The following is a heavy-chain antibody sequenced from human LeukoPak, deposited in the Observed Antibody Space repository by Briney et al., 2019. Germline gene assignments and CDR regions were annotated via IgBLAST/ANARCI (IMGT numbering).Heavy chain of an antibody. J-gene: IGHJ4*02. CDR2: INAGNGNT. CDR1: GYTFTSYA. CDR3: ARGKGWLQFSSSDY. Sequence: ASVKVSCKASGYTFTSYAMHWVRQAPGQRLEWMGWINAGNGNTKYSQKFQGRVTITRDTSASTAYMELRSLRSDDTAVYYCARGKGWLQFSSSDYWGQGTLVTVSS. D-gene: IGHD5-24*01. V-gene: IGHV1-3*01.